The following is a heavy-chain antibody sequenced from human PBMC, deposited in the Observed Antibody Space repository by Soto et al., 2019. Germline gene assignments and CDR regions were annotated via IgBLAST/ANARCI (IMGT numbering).Heavy chain of an antibody. Sequence: LRLSCAASGFTFDDYGMSWVRQAPGKGLEWVSGINWNGGSTGYADSVKGRFTISRDNAKNSLYLQMNSLRAEDTALYYCARVPPGGYSGYDSAFDIWGQGTMVTVSS. CDR3: ARVPPGGYSGYDSAFDI. CDR2: INWNGGST. V-gene: IGHV3-20*04. J-gene: IGHJ3*02. CDR1: GFTFDDYG. D-gene: IGHD5-12*01.